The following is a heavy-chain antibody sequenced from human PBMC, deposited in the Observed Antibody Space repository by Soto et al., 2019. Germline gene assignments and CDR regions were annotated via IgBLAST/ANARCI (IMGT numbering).Heavy chain of an antibody. D-gene: IGHD3-22*01. CDR2: INPNSGGT. Sequence: ASVKVSCKASGDTFTANYTHWVRQAPGQGLEWMGWINPNSGGTNYAQKFQGRVTMTRDTSISTAYMELSRLRSDDTAVYYCARDLYYYDSSGYHYWGQGTLVTVSS. CDR1: GDTFTANY. V-gene: IGHV1-2*02. J-gene: IGHJ4*02. CDR3: ARDLYYYDSSGYHY.